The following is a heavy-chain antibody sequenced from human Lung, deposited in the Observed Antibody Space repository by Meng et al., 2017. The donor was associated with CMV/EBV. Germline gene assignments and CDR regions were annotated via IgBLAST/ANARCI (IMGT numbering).Heavy chain of an antibody. D-gene: IGHD2-2*01. J-gene: IGHJ6*02. Sequence: ASVXVSXXASGYTFTDYYMYWVRQAPGQGLEWMGWMNPNSGNTDSAQNFQGRVTMTRNTSISTAYMELSSLRSEDTAVYYCARAVYCIGTTCFFYPMDVWGQGXTVTVSS. CDR3: ARAVYCIGTTCFFYPMDV. V-gene: IGHV1-8*02. CDR1: GYTFTDYY. CDR2: MNPNSGNT.